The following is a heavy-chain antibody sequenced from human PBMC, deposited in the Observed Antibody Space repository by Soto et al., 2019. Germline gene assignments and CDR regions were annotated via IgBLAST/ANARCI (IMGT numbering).Heavy chain of an antibody. CDR2: ITDSGGRT. V-gene: IGHV3-23*01. Sequence: GGSLRLSCAASGFTFASHAMNWVRQAPGKGLQWVSTITDSGGRTYYADSVKGRFTISRDNSKNTLSLQMNNLRTEDTAIYYCAKDLGSSSPNWFDPWGPGTLVTVSS. CDR1: GFTFASHA. CDR3: AKDLGSSSPNWFDP. D-gene: IGHD6-6*01. J-gene: IGHJ5*02.